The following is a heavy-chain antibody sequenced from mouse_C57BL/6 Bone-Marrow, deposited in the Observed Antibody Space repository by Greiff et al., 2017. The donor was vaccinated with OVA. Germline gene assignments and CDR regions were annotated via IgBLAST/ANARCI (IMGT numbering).Heavy chain of an antibody. Sequence: EVKLQQSGAELVRPGASVKLSCTASGFNIKDDYMHWVKQRPEQGLEWIGWIDPENGDTEYASKFQGKATITADTSSNTAYLQLSSLTSEDTAVYYCTTWFITTVVAEAYWGQGTLVTVSA. V-gene: IGHV14-4*01. CDR3: TTWFITTVVAEAY. CDR1: GFNIKDDY. J-gene: IGHJ3*01. CDR2: IDPENGDT. D-gene: IGHD1-1*01.